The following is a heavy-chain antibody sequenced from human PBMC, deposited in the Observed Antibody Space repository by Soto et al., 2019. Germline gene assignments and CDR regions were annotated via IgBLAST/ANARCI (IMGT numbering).Heavy chain of an antibody. J-gene: IGHJ3*02. D-gene: IGHD3-10*01. V-gene: IGHV4-59*01. CDR1: GGSISSYY. CDR2: IYYSGST. Sequence: QVQLQESGPGLVKPSETLSLTCTVSGGSISSYYWSWIRQPPGKGLEWIGYIYYSGSTNYNPSLKGRVTISVDTSKSQFSLKLRSVNAADTAVYYCARVWGGAFDIWGQGTMVTVSS. CDR3: ARVWGGAFDI.